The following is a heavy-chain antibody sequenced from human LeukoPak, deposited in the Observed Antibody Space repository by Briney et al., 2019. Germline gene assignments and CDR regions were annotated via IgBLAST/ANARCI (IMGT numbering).Heavy chain of an antibody. V-gene: IGHV4-39*01. D-gene: IGHD4-11*01. CDR1: GGSISSSSYY. CDR3: ARPFVTTDAFDI. Sequence: LETLSLTCTVSGGSISSSSYYWGWIRQPPGKGLEWIGSIYYSGSTYYNPSLKSRVTISVDTSKNQFSLKLSSVTAADTAVYYCARPFVTTDAFDIWGQGTMVTVSS. J-gene: IGHJ3*02. CDR2: IYYSGST.